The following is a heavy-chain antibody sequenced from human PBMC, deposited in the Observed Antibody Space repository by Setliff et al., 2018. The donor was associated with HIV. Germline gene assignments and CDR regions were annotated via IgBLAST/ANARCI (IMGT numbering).Heavy chain of an antibody. CDR1: GFSLSISGVG. CDR3: AHCMVSEWGVSRGYPFDY. CDR2: IYWDDDK. D-gene: IGHD3-22*01. V-gene: IGHV2-5*02. J-gene: IGHJ4*02. Sequence: GSGPTLVNPTQTLTLTCTFSGFSLSISGVGVGWIRQPPGKALEWLALIYWDDDKRSSPSLKNRVTITKDTSKNQVVLTMTNLDPVDTATYYCAHCMVSEWGVSRGYPFDYWGQGTLVTVSS.